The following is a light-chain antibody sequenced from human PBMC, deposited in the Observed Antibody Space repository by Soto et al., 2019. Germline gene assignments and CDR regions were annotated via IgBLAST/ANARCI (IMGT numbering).Light chain of an antibody. CDR2: DAT. Sequence: EFVLTQSPATLSLSPGERATLSCRASQTVITYLAWYQQKPGQAPRLLIYDATKRVTGIPARFSGSGSGTDFTLTISSLQAEDVAVYYCQQYSDWPITFGQGTRLEIK. CDR1: QTVITY. J-gene: IGKJ5*01. CDR3: QQYSDWPIT. V-gene: IGKV3-11*01.